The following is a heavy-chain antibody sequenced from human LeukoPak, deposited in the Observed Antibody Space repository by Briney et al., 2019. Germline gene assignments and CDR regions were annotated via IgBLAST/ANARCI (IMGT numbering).Heavy chain of an antibody. D-gene: IGHD2-15*01. J-gene: IGHJ4*02. CDR2: ISSSSSYI. V-gene: IGHV3-21*01. Sequence: PGGSLRLSCAASGFTFSSYSMNWVRQAPGKGLEWVSSISSSSSYIYYADSVKGRFTISRDNAKNSLYLRMNSLRAEDTAVYYCARVKGKSGGSYYWGQGTLVTVSS. CDR1: GFTFSSYS. CDR3: ARVKGKSGGSYY.